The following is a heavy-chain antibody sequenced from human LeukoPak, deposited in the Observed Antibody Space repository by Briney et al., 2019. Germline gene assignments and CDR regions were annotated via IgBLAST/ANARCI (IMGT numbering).Heavy chain of an antibody. Sequence: PSETLSLTCTVSGGSISSGSYYWSWIRQPAGTGLEWIGRIYTSGSTNYNPSLKSRVTISVDTSKNQFSLKLSSVTAADTAVYYCARAYDSSGYYISYYFDYWGQGTLVTVSS. CDR2: IYTSGST. J-gene: IGHJ4*02. CDR3: ARAYDSSGYYISYYFDY. CDR1: GGSISSGSYY. V-gene: IGHV4-61*02. D-gene: IGHD3-22*01.